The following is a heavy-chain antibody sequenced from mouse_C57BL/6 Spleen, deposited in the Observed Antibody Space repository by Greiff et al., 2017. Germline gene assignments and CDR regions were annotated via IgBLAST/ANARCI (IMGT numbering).Heavy chain of an antibody. CDR1: GFSLTSYG. J-gene: IGHJ3*01. CDR3: AKPYDGYLFFAY. V-gene: IGHV2-3*01. CDR2: IWGDGST. Sequence: VQVVESGPGLVAPSQSLYITCTVTGFSLTSYGVSWVRHPPGKGLEWLGVIWGDGSTNYHSALIAILSISKDNSKSQVVLKLNSLQTDDTATYYGAKPYDGYLFFAYWGQGTLVTVSA. D-gene: IGHD2-3*01.